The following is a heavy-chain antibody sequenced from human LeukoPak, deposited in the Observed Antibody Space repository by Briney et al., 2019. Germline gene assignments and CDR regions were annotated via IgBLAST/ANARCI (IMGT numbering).Heavy chain of an antibody. D-gene: IGHD1-26*01. CDR3: ARDGDWSGSLSSNWFDP. Sequence: GASVKFSCKASGYTFTSYDINWVRQATGQGLEWMGWMNPNSGNTGYAQKFQGRVTMTTDTSTSTAYMELRSLRSDDTAVYYCARDGDWSGSLSSNWFDPWGQGTLVTVSS. CDR1: GYTFTSYD. CDR2: MNPNSGNT. V-gene: IGHV1-8*01. J-gene: IGHJ5*02.